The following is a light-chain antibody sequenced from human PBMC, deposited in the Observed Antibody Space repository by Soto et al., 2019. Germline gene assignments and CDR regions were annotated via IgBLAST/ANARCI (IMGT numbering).Light chain of an antibody. CDR2: EGS. J-gene: IGLJ1*01. Sequence: QSVLTQPASVSGSPGQSITISCTGTSSDVGSYNLVSWYQQHPGKAPKLMIYEGSKRPSGVSNRFSGSKSGNTASLTISGLQAEDEADYYCCPYAGSSTSVFGTGTKVTVL. CDR3: CPYAGSSTSV. V-gene: IGLV2-23*01. CDR1: SSDVGSYNL.